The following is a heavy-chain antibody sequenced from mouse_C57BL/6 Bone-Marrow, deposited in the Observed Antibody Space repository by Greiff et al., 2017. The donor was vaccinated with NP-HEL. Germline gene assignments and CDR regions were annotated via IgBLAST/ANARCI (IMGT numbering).Heavy chain of an antibody. CDR2: INYDGSST. J-gene: IGHJ3*01. Sequence: EVQLVESEGGLVQPGSSMKLSCTASGFTFSGYYMAWVRQVPEKGLEWVANINYDGSSTYYLDSLKSRFIISRDNAKNILYLQMSSLKSEDTATYYCARDSWFAYWGQGTLVTVSA. CDR1: GFTFSGYY. CDR3: ARDSWFAY. V-gene: IGHV5-16*01.